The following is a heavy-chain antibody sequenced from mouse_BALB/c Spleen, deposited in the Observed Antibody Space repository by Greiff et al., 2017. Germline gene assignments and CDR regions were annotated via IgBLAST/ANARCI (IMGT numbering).Heavy chain of an antibody. J-gene: IGHJ4*01. CDR1: GFNIKDTY. CDR3: ARGGYDGDYYAMDY. D-gene: IGHD2-2*01. Sequence: VQLQQSGAELEKPGASVKLSCTASGFNIKDTYMHWVKQRPEQGLEWIGRIDPANGNTKYDPKFQGKATITADTSSNTAYLQLSSLTSEDTAVYYCARGGYDGDYYAMDYWGQGTSVTVSS. V-gene: IGHV14-3*02. CDR2: IDPANGNT.